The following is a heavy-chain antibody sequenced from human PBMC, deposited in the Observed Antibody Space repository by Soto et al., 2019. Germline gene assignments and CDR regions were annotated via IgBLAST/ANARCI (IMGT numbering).Heavy chain of an antibody. J-gene: IGHJ6*03. V-gene: IGHV1-2*04. D-gene: IGHD5-12*01. Sequence: QVQLVQSGAEVKEPGASVTVSCRASGDRFTDYYMHWVRQAPGQGLEWMGWINPNSGVTKYAQKFQGWVTMSRYTSLRTVYMQLSRLGFDDTAIYYCGRESGGATATLDYYYFYLDVWGTGTTVTVSS. CDR2: INPNSGVT. CDR3: GRESGGATATLDYYYFYLDV. CDR1: GDRFTDYY.